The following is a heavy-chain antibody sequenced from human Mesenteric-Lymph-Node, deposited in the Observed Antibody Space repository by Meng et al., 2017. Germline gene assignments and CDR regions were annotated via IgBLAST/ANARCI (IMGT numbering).Heavy chain of an antibody. CDR1: GFTFDDYG. D-gene: IGHD1-1*01. V-gene: IGHV3-43D*04. CDR3: AKARSSSWYNGLDY. J-gene: IGHJ4*02. CDR2: ISWDGENT. Sequence: GESLKISCVASGFTFDDYGMHWVRQAPGKGLEWVSLISWDGENTYYADSVKGRFTISRDNSKNSLYLQMNSLRTEDTALYYCAKARSSSWYNGLDYWGRGTLVTVSS.